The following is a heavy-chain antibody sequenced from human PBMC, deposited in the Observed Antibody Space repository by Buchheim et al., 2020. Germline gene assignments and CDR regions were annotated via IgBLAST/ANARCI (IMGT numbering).Heavy chain of an antibody. CDR1: GDSFSSSRVS. CDR2: TYYRSKWYT. D-gene: IGHD5-18*01. CDR3: TRDLDTTSPEMNQYYGMDV. J-gene: IGHJ6*02. V-gene: IGHV6-1*01. Sequence: QVQLQQSGPGLVKPSQTLSLTCAISGDSFSSSRVSWNWIRQSPSRGLEWLGWTYYRSKWYTDYAVSMKSRITINSDTSNNHLSLQLNSVTPADTAVYYCTRDLDTTSPEMNQYYGMDVWGQGTT.